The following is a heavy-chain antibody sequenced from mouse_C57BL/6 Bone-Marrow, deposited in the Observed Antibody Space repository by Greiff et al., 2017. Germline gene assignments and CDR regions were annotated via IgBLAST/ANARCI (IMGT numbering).Heavy chain of an antibody. D-gene: IGHD1-1*01. CDR2: IYPRSGNT. J-gene: IGHJ2*01. V-gene: IGHV1-81*01. CDR1: GYTFTSYG. CDR3: ARQYYGSSPDY. Sequence: VPLQQSGAELARPGASVKLSCKASGYTFTSYGISWVKQRTGQGLEWIGEIYPRSGNTYYNEKFKGKATLTADKSSSTAYMELRSLTSEDAAVYFCARQYYGSSPDYGGQGTTLTVSS.